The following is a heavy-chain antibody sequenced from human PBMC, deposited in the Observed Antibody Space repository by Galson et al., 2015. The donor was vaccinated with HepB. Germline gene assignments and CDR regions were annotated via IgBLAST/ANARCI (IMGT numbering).Heavy chain of an antibody. CDR2: MKQDGSEK. V-gene: IGHV3-7*01. D-gene: IGHD1-26*01. Sequence: LRLSCAASGFTFSSYWMSWVRQAPGKGLEWVANMKQDGSEKYYVDSVKGRFTISRDNAKASLYLQMNSLRAEDTAVYYCGRDVLGAHDYWGQGTLVTVSS. CDR3: GRDVLGAHDY. J-gene: IGHJ4*02. CDR1: GFTFSSYW.